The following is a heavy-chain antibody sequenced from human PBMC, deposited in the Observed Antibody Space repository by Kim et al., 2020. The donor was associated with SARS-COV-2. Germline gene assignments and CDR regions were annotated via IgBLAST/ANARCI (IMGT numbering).Heavy chain of an antibody. J-gene: IGHJ5*02. D-gene: IGHD3-16*02. V-gene: IGHV4-39*07. CDR3: ARAMVTFGGIIRVDP. CDR1: GDSISSSSDY. Sequence: SETLSLTCTVSGDSISSSSDYWGWTRQPPGKGLEWIGSVYSSGSTYFNPSLKSRLTSSLDKSKNQFSLKLSSVTAADTAVYYCARAMVTFGGIIRVDPWGQGTLVTVSS. CDR2: VYSSGST.